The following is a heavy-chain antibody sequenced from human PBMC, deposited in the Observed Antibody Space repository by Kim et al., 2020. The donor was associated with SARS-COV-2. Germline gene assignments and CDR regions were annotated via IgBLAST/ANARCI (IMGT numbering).Heavy chain of an antibody. J-gene: IGHJ5*02. CDR2: VHYGGST. CDR3: ERHLRPSVWFDP. V-gene: IGHV4-39*01. CDR1: GGSISSNGYY. Sequence: SETLSLTCIVSGGSISSNGYYWGWIRQPPGKVLEGIRRVHYGGSTYYNPSLKSRVTISVDTSTNQFSLKGTSRTVADTPDYFGERHLRPSVWFDPGGPGT.